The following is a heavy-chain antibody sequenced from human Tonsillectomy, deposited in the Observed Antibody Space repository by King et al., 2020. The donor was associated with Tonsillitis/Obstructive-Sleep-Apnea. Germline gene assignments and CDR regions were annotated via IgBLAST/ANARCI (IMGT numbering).Heavy chain of an antibody. D-gene: IGHD6-13*01. Sequence: QLQESGPGLVKPSQTLSLTCTVSGGSISSGGYYWSWIRQHPGKCLEWIGYIYYSGSTYYNPSLKSRVTISVDTSKNQFSLKLSSVTAADTAVYYCARGLYSSSWYLDYWGQGTLVTVSS. J-gene: IGHJ4*02. V-gene: IGHV4-31*03. CDR3: ARGLYSSSWYLDY. CDR1: GGSISSGGYY. CDR2: IYYSGST.